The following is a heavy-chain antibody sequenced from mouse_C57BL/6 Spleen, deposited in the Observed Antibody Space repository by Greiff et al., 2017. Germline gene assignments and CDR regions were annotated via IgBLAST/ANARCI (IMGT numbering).Heavy chain of an antibody. J-gene: IGHJ3*01. Sequence: QVQLQQSGPGLVQPSQSLSITCTVSGFSLTSYGVHWVRQSPGKGLEWLGVIWSGGSTDYNAAFISRLSISKDNSKSQVFFKMNSLQADDTAIYYCGRGGGGGFAYWGQGTLVTVSA. CDR3: GRGGGGGFAY. V-gene: IGHV2-2*01. CDR2: IWSGGST. CDR1: GFSLTSYG.